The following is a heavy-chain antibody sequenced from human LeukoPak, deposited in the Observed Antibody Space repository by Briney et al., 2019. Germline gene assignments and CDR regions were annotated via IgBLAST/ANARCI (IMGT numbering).Heavy chain of an antibody. CDR3: ARGPPGGIAATYFYMDV. CDR1: GFTFSSYG. D-gene: IGHD6-25*01. Sequence: GGSLRLSCAASGFTFSSYGMHWVRQAPGKGLEWVAVISQDGSNKYYADSVKGRFTISRDNSKNTLYLQMNSLRAEDTAVYYCARGPPGGIAATYFYMDVWGKGTTVTVSS. CDR2: ISQDGSNK. V-gene: IGHV3-30*03. J-gene: IGHJ6*03.